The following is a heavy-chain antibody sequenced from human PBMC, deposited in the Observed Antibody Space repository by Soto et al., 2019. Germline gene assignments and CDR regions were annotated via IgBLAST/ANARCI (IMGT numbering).Heavy chain of an antibody. V-gene: IGHV3-9*01. Sequence: EVQLVESGGGLVQPGRSLRLSCAASGFTFDDYAMHWVRQAPGKGLEWVSGISWNGGSIGYADSVKGRFTISRDNAKNSLGQQMNSLGAEHTALDYCEKDSRGGCGRSTSGYWFYYYYMDVWGKGTTVTVSS. D-gene: IGHD2-2*01. J-gene: IGHJ6*03. CDR2: ISWNGGSI. CDR1: GFTFDDYA. CDR3: EKDSRGGCGRSTSGYWFYYYYMDV.